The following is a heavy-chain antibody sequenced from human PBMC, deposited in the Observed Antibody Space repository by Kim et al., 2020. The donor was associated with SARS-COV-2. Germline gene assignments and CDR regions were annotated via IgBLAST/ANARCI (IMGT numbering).Heavy chain of an antibody. D-gene: IGHD3-16*01. Sequence: NYNPSLTSRVTLSVDNSKNQFSLTRTSVTAADTAVYYCARRDGGGGALDLWGQGTLVSVSS. J-gene: IGHJ3*01. CDR3: ARRDGGGGALDL. V-gene: IGHV4-4*02.